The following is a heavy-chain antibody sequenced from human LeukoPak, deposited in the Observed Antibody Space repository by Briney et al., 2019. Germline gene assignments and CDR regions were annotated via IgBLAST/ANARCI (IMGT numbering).Heavy chain of an antibody. CDR1: GFTFSSYA. D-gene: IGHD5-12*01. Sequence: GGSLRLSCAASGFTFSSYAMHWVRQAPGKGLEYVSAISSNGGSKYYANSVKGRFTISRDNSKNTLYLQMGSLRAEDMAVYYCARGGYSGYDYAYWGQGTLVTVSS. J-gene: IGHJ4*02. CDR3: ARGGYSGYDYAY. CDR2: ISSNGGSK. V-gene: IGHV3-64*01.